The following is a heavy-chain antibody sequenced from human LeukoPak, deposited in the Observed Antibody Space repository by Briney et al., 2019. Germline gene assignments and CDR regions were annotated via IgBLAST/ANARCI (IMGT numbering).Heavy chain of an antibody. CDR3: ASLISTGYSYGPFLPHDPSVLDY. CDR1: GYSFTSYW. Sequence: GESLKISCKGSGYSFTSYWIVWVRQMPGKGLEWMGIIHPGDSDTRYSPSFQGQVTISADKSISTAYLQWSSLKALDTAMYYCASLISTGYSYGPFLPHDPSVLDYWGQGTLVTVSS. CDR2: IHPGDSDT. V-gene: IGHV5-51*01. J-gene: IGHJ4*02. D-gene: IGHD5-18*01.